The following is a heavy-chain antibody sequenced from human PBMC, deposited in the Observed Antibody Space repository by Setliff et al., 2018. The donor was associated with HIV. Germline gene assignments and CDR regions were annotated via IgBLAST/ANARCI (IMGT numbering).Heavy chain of an antibody. Sequence: SVKVSCKASGYAFASYGLNWVRQAPGQGLEWMGRIIPMFSIPNYSQRFQGRVTITADRSTNTVYMELSSLRSDDTAVYYCARVGRSVTGPWGQGTLVTVSS. CDR1: GYAFASYG. J-gene: IGHJ5*02. CDR2: IIPMFSIP. D-gene: IGHD6-19*01. CDR3: ARVGRSVTGP. V-gene: IGHV1-69*04.